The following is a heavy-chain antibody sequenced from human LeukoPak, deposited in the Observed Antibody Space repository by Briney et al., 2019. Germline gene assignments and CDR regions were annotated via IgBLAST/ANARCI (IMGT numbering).Heavy chain of an antibody. D-gene: IGHD4-11*01. V-gene: IGHV3-7*03. J-gene: IGHJ4*02. CDR3: ASNYGG. Sequence: GGSLRLSCAASGFNFSNYWMYWVRQAPGKGLEWVANIKQDGSEKYYVDSVRGRFTISRDNAKNSLSLQMNSLRAEDTAVYYCASNYGGWGQGTLVTVSS. CDR2: IKQDGSEK. CDR1: GFNFSNYW.